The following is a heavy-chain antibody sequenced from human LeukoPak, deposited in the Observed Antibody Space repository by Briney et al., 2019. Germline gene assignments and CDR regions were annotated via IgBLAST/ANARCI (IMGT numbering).Heavy chain of an antibody. Sequence: SETLPLTCTVSGGSISSYYWSWIRQPPGKGLEWIGYIYYSGSTNYNPSLKSRVTISVGTSKNQFSLKLSSVTAADTAVYYCARSPRWYFDLWGRGTLVTVSS. CDR2: IYYSGST. J-gene: IGHJ2*01. V-gene: IGHV4-59*01. CDR3: ARSPRWYFDL. CDR1: GGSISSYY.